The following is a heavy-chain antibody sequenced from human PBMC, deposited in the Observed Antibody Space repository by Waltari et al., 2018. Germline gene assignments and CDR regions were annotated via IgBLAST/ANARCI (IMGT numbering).Heavy chain of an antibody. V-gene: IGHV3-64*01. Sequence: EVQLVESGGGLVQPGGSLSISCAASGFAFSIYAMPWVRQAPGKGLEYVSAISSNGVSTYYANSMKGRLSISRDNSKNTLYLQMGSLRAEDMAVYYCARSPDQPDSLDYYMDVWGKGTTVTVSS. CDR1: GFAFSIYA. CDR3: ARSPDQPDSLDYYMDV. J-gene: IGHJ6*03. CDR2: ISSNGVST. D-gene: IGHD2-21*01.